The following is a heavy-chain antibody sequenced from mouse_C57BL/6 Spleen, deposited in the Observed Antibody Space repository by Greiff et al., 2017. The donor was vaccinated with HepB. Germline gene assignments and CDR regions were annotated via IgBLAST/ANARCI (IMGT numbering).Heavy chain of an antibody. CDR2: IRSKSNNYAT. Sequence: DVKLVESGGGLVQPKGSLKLSCAASGFSFNTYAMNWVRQAPGKGLEWVARIRSKSNNYATYYADSVKDRFTISRDDSESMLYLQMNNLKTVDTAIYYCVRQLLRGYAMDYWGQGTSVTVSS. D-gene: IGHD1-1*01. CDR1: GFSFNTYA. V-gene: IGHV10-1*01. CDR3: VRQLLRGYAMDY. J-gene: IGHJ4*01.